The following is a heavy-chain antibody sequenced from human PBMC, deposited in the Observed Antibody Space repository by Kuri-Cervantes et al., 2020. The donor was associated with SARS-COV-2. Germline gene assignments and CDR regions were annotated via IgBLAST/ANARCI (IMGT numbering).Heavy chain of an antibody. J-gene: IGHJ6*03. D-gene: IGHD6-13*01. CDR2: IKQDGSEK. V-gene: IGHV3-7*01. CDR3: ARFSGSSSWYPGRYYYYMDV. Sequence: LSLTCAASGFTFSSYAMSWVRQAPGKGLEWVANIKQDGSEKYYVDSVKGRFTISRDNAKNSLYLQMNSLRAEDTAVYYCARFSGSSSWYPGRYYYYMDVWGKGTTVTVSS. CDR1: GFTFSSYA.